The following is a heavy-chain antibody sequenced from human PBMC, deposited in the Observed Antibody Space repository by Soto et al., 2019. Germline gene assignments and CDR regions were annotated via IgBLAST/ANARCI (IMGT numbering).Heavy chain of an antibody. V-gene: IGHV4-59*01. CDR3: ARDYGSGIVRYYYGMDV. CDR2: IYDSGFT. J-gene: IGHJ6*02. CDR1: GGSITSYD. D-gene: IGHD3-10*01. Sequence: PSETLSLTCTVSGGSITSYDWSWVRQPPGKGLEWIGYIYDSGFTYYNPSLESRVTISVDTSKNQFSLKLTSVTAADTAVYYCARDYGSGIVRYYYGMDVWGQGTRVTVS.